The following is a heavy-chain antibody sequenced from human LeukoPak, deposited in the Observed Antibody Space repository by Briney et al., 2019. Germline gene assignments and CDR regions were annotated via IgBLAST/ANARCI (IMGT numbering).Heavy chain of an antibody. Sequence: GGTLRLSCAASGFTFSSYEMNWVRQAPGKGLEWVSYISSSGSTIYYADSVKGRFTISRDNAKNSLYLQMNSLRAEDTAVYYCARGPRRITGTVFWFDPWGQGTLVTVSS. CDR2: ISSSGSTI. CDR1: GFTFSSYE. J-gene: IGHJ5*02. D-gene: IGHD1-20*01. V-gene: IGHV3-48*03. CDR3: ARGPRRITGTVFWFDP.